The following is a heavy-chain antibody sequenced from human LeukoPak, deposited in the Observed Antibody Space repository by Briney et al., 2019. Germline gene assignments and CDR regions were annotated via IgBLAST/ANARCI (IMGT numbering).Heavy chain of an antibody. CDR2: ISVSGNT. Sequence: XAMSWVRQGPGKGLEWVSAISVSGNTYHADSVKGRFTISRDSSKNTLYLQMNSLRAGDAAVYYCAKAPVTTCSGAYCYPFDYWSQGTLVTVSS. CDR1: XA. V-gene: IGHV3-23*01. J-gene: IGHJ4*02. CDR3: AKAPVTTCSGAYCYPFDY. D-gene: IGHD2-15*01.